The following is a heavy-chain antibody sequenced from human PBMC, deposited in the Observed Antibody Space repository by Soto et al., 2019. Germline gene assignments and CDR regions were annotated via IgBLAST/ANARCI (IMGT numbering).Heavy chain of an antibody. D-gene: IGHD3-3*02. CDR3: AKVPIFGVVSRSYGMDV. CDR1: GFTFTSYA. Sequence: EVQLLESGGGLVQPGGSLRLSCAASGFTFTSYAMNWVRQAPGKGLEWVSAISGSGDNTYYADSVKGRFAISRDNSKNTLYLQMNSLRAADAAVDYCAKVPIFGVVSRSYGMDVWGQGTTVTVSS. V-gene: IGHV3-23*01. J-gene: IGHJ6*02. CDR2: ISGSGDNT.